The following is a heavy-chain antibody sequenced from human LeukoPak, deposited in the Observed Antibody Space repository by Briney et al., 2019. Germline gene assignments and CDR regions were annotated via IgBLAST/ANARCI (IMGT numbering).Heavy chain of an antibody. V-gene: IGHV3-9*01. J-gene: IGHJ4*02. CDR3: AKDSTEDGSYYFDY. D-gene: IGHD1-26*01. Sequence: GGSLRLSCAASGFTFDDYAMHWVRQAPGKGLEWVSGISWNSGSIGYADSVKGRFTISRDNAKNSLYLQMNSLRAEDTALYYCAKDSTEDGSYYFDYWGQGTLVTVSS. CDR2: ISWNSGSI. CDR1: GFTFDDYA.